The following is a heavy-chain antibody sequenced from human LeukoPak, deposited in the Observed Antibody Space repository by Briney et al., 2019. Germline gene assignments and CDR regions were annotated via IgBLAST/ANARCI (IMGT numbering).Heavy chain of an antibody. CDR1: GGSFSGYY. CDR3: ARGGYYGSGRGD. V-gene: IGHV4-34*01. J-gene: IGHJ4*02. Sequence: SSETLSLTCAVYGGSFSGYYWGWIRQPPVKGLEWIGEINHSGSTNYNPSLKSRVTISVDTSKNQFSLKLSSVTAADTAVYYCARGGYYGSGRGDWGQGTLVTVSS. D-gene: IGHD3-10*01. CDR2: INHSGST.